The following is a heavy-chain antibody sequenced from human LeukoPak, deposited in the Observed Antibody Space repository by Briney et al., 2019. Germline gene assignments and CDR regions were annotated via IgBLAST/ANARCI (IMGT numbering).Heavy chain of an antibody. CDR3: AREQLLYPFNAFDI. J-gene: IGHJ3*02. CDR2: ISSSGSTI. Sequence: GGSLRLSCAASGFTFSDYYMSWIRQAPGKGLEWVSYISSSGSTIYYADSVKGRFTISRDNAKNSLYLQMNSLRAEDTAVYYCAREQLLYPFNAFDIWGQGTMVTVSS. V-gene: IGHV3-11*01. CDR1: GFTFSDYY. D-gene: IGHD2-2*02.